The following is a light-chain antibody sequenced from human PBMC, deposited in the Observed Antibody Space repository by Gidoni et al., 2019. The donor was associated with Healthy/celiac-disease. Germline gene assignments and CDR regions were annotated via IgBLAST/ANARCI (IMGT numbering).Light chain of an antibody. CDR1: SSNIGSNT. CDR3: AAWDDSLHVV. J-gene: IGLJ2*01. V-gene: IGLV1-44*01. Sequence: QSVLTQPPSASGTPGQRVTISCSGISSNIGSNTVNWYQQLPGTAPKILIYSNNQRPSGVLDRFSGSKSGTSASLAISGLQSEDEADYYCAAWDDSLHVVFGGGTKLTVL. CDR2: SNN.